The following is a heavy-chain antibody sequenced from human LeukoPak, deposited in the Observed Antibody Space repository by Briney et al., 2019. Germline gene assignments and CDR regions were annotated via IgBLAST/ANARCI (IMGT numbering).Heavy chain of an antibody. D-gene: IGHD6-19*01. CDR3: ARDVPYSSGWSYYYYYGMDV. V-gene: IGHV1-46*01. CDR2: INPSGGST. J-gene: IGHJ6*02. Sequence: ASVKVSCKASGYTFTSYYMHWVRQAPGQGLEWMGIINPSGGSTSYAQKFQGRVTMTRDTSTSTVYMELSSLRSEDTAVYYCARDVPYSSGWSYYYYYGMDVWGQGTTVTVSS. CDR1: GYTFTSYY.